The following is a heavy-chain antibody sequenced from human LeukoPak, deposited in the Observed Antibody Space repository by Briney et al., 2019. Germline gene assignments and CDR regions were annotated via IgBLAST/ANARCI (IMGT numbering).Heavy chain of an antibody. CDR2: IKEDGSEK. V-gene: IGHV3-7*02. CDR3: AKCPSGVLRYFAPIDY. Sequence: PGGSLRLSCAASGFTFSNYWMSWVRQAPGKGLEWVANIKEDGSEKYYVDSVRGRFTISRDNAKNSLSLQMNSLRAEDTAVYYCAKCPSGVLRYFAPIDYWGQGTLVTVSS. CDR1: GFTFSNYW. J-gene: IGHJ4*02. D-gene: IGHD3-9*01.